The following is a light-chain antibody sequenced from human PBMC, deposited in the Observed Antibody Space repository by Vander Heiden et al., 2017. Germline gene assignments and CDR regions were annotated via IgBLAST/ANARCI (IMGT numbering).Light chain of an antibody. Sequence: QSALTPPASVSGSPGHSITLSCTGTLSDVAGYTYVSWYQQHPGKAPQLIIFEVSKRPPGVSNRFAASKSGNTASLTISGLQTEDEAHYYCSSYSNKNSAVFGGGTKVTVL. CDR3: SSYSNKNSAV. CDR1: LSDVAGYTY. CDR2: EVS. J-gene: IGLJ2*01. V-gene: IGLV2-14*01.